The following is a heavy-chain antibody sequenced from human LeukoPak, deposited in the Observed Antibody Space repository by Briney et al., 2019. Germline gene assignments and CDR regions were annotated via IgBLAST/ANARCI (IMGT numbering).Heavy chain of an antibody. CDR1: GYAFTDNF. Sequence: ASVKVSCKASGYAFTDNFVHWVRQAPGQGLEWMGWIHPNSGGTNYAQRFQGRVTMTRDTSISTAYMELSRLTSDDTAVYFCAREGPTTVTTRAFDIWGQGTMVTVSS. CDR3: AREGPTTVTTRAFDI. V-gene: IGHV1-2*02. J-gene: IGHJ3*02. CDR2: IHPNSGGT. D-gene: IGHD4-17*01.